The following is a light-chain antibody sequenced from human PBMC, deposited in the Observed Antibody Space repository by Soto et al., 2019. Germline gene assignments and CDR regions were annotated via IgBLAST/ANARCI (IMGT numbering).Light chain of an antibody. V-gene: IGKV1-39*01. J-gene: IGKJ4*01. CDR3: QQSHRAPLT. CDR1: QSISSY. CDR2: AVS. Sequence: DVQMTQSPSSLSPSVGDRVTITCRASQSISSYLNWYQQKPGRAPRLLIYAVSILQSGVPSRFSGSGSGIDFTLTISGLQPEDFAVYYCQQSHRAPLTFGGGTTVDIK.